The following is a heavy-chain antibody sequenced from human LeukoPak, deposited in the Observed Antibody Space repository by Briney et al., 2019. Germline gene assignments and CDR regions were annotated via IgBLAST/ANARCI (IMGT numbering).Heavy chain of an antibody. Sequence: GGSLRLSCAASGFTFSSYEMNWVRRAPGKGLEWLSYITSSGSTIYYADSVKGRFTISRDSAKNSLYLQMNSLRAEDTAVYYCARVKRFADYFDYWGQGTLVTVSS. J-gene: IGHJ4*02. CDR3: ARVKRFADYFDY. CDR1: GFTFSSYE. CDR2: ITSSGSTI. V-gene: IGHV3-48*03.